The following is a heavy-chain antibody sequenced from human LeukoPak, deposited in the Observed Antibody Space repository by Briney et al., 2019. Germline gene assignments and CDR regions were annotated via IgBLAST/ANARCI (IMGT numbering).Heavy chain of an antibody. D-gene: IGHD5-18*01. CDR2: INHSGST. Sequence: PSETLSLTCAVYGGSFSGYYWSWIRQPPGKGLEWIGEINHSGSTNYNPSLKSRVTISVDTSKNQFSLKLSSVTAADTAVYYCARGRTAIDYWGQGTLVTVS. V-gene: IGHV4-34*01. CDR1: GGSFSGYY. CDR3: ARGRTAIDY. J-gene: IGHJ4*02.